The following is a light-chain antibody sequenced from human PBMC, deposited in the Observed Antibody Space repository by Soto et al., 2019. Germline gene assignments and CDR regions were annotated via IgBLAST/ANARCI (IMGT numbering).Light chain of an antibody. CDR3: QQYDSSPKT. CDR1: QNISNY. CDR2: DVS. J-gene: IGKJ1*01. Sequence: IVLTQSPATLSLSPGKRATLSCRASQNISNYLIWYQQKPGQAPRLPIYDVSNRAAGIPARFSGSGSGTDFTLTISRLEPEDFAVYYCQQYDSSPKTFGQGTKVDIK. V-gene: IGKV3-20*01.